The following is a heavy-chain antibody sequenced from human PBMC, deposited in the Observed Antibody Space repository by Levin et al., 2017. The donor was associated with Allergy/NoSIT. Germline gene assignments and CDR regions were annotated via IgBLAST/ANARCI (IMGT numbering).Heavy chain of an antibody. Sequence: SETLSLTCAVYGGSFSGYYWSWIRQPPGKGLEWIGEINHSGSTNYNPSLKSRVTISVDTSKNQFSLKLSSVTAADTAVYYCARGRISSWYVRYFDYWGQGTLVTVSS. D-gene: IGHD6-13*01. V-gene: IGHV4-34*01. J-gene: IGHJ4*02. CDR2: INHSGST. CDR1: GGSFSGYY. CDR3: ARGRISSWYVRYFDY.